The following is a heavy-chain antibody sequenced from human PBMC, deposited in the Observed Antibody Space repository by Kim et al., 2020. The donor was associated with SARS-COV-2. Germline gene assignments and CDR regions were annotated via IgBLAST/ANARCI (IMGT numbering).Heavy chain of an antibody. CDR1: GYTFSNYG. CDR3: VRAHYSTNMPFFY. CDR2: ISGSNGAT. D-gene: IGHD2-8*01. Sequence: ASVKVSCKASGYTFSNYGISWVRLAPGQGLEGMGWISGSNGATKYAQKFQGRVTMTTDTSADTAYMELRSLRSDDTALHYCVRAHYSTNMPFFYWGQGPL. V-gene: IGHV1-18*01. J-gene: IGHJ4*02.